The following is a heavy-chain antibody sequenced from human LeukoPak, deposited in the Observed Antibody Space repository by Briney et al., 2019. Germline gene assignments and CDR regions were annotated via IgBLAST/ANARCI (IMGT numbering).Heavy chain of an antibody. CDR3: ARGYSGYIDY. Sequence: PPETLSLTCTVSGGSISSYYWSWIRQPPGKGLEWIGYIYTSGSTNYNPSLKSRVTISVDTSKNQFSLKLSSVTAADTAVYYCARGYSGYIDYWGQGTLVTVSS. J-gene: IGHJ4*02. V-gene: IGHV4-4*09. CDR2: IYTSGST. CDR1: GGSISSYY. D-gene: IGHD5-12*01.